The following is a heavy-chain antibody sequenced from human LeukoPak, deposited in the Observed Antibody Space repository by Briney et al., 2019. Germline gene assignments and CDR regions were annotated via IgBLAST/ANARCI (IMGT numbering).Heavy chain of an antibody. J-gene: IGHJ4*02. CDR3: AASPSTVTTLPPDY. Sequence: SVKVSCKASGFTFTSSAMQWVRQARGQRLEWIGWIVVGSGNTNYAQKFQERVTITRDMSTSTAYMELSSLRSEDTAVYYCAASPSTVTTLPPDYWGRGTLVTVSS. CDR2: IVVGSGNT. D-gene: IGHD4-17*01. CDR1: GFTFTSSA. V-gene: IGHV1-58*02.